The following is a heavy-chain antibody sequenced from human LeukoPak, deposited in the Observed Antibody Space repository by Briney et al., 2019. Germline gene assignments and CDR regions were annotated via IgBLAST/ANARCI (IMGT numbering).Heavy chain of an antibody. CDR3: TRPAGMEVPSSTKWYLWYDP. CDR1: GFTFSHYW. V-gene: IGHV3-74*01. Sequence: GGSLRLSSAASGFTFSHYWMHWVREDAGKGLLLVAHINTDGTIVRYTKSVQGRFTISRDNAKNTVFLQMNNLGAEDTAVYYCTRPAGMEVPSSTKWYLWYDPWGQGTPVIVSS. D-gene: IGHD2-2*01. CDR2: INTDGTIV. J-gene: IGHJ5*02.